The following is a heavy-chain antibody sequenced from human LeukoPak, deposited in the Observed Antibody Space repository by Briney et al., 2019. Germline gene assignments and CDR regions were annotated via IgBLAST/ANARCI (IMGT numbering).Heavy chain of an antibody. V-gene: IGHV4-59*01. J-gene: IGHJ5*02. CDR2: IYYSGST. D-gene: IGHD6-13*01. CDR3: ARGNIAGYSSSWSIFDP. CDR1: GGSISSYY. Sequence: KASETLSLTCTVSGGSISSYYWSWIRQPPGKGLEWIGYIYYSGSTNYNPSLKSRVTISVDTSKNQFSLKLSSVTAADTAVYYCARGNIAGYSSSWSIFDPWGQGTLVTVSS.